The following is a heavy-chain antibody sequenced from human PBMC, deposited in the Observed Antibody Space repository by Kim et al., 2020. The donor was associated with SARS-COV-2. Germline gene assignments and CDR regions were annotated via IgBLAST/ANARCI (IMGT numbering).Heavy chain of an antibody. Sequence: SETLSLTCAVYGGSFSGYYWSWIRQPPGKGLEWIGEINHSGSTNYNPSLKSRVTISVDTSKNQFSLKLSSVTAADTAVYYCARGLLRYFDWFSPLGDYFDYWGQGTLVTVSS. CDR2: INHSGST. CDR1: GGSFSGYY. CDR3: ARGLLRYFDWFSPLGDYFDY. D-gene: IGHD3-9*01. J-gene: IGHJ4*02. V-gene: IGHV4-34*01.